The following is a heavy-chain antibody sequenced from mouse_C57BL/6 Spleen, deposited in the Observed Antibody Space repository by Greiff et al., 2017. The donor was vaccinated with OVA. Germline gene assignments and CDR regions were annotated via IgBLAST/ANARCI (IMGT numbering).Heavy chain of an antibody. CDR1: GFTFSSYG. J-gene: IGHJ1*03. V-gene: IGHV5-6*01. CDR2: ISSGGSYT. Sequence: EVHLVESGGDLVKPGGSLKLSCAASGFTFSSYGMSWVRQTPDKRLEWVATISSGGSYTYYPDSVTGRFTISRDNAKNTLYLQMSSLKSEDTAIYYCARHGEPWYVDVWGTGTTVTVSS. CDR3: ARHGEPWYVDV.